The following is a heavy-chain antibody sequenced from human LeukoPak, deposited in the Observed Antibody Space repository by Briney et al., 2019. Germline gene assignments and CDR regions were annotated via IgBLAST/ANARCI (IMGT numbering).Heavy chain of an antibody. CDR1: GFTFSSYA. V-gene: IGHV3-30-3*01. Sequence: PGGSLRLSCAASGFTFSSYAMHWVRQAPGKGLEWVAVISYDGSNKYYADSVKGRFTISRDNAKNSLYLQMNSLRAEDTAVYYCARGITYYDFWSGQYGGLCYFDYWGQGTLVTVSS. CDR2: ISYDGSNK. CDR3: ARGITYYDFWSGQYGGLCYFDY. D-gene: IGHD3-3*01. J-gene: IGHJ4*02.